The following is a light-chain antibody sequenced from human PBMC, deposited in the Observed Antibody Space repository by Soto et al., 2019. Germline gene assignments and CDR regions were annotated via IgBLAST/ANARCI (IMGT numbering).Light chain of an antibody. V-gene: IGLV1-51*01. Sequence: QSVLTQPPSVSAAPGQKVTISCSESSSNIGNNYVSWYQQLPGTAPKLLIYDNNKRPSGIPDRFSGSKSGTSATLGITGLQTGDEADYYCGTWDSSLSAYVFGNGTKVTVL. CDR1: SSNIGNNY. J-gene: IGLJ1*01. CDR2: DNN. CDR3: GTWDSSLSAYV.